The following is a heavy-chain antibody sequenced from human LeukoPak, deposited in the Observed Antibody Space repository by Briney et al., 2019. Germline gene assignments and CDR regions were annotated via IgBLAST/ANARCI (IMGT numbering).Heavy chain of an antibody. J-gene: IGHJ6*04. CDR2: IIPIFGTA. CDR1: GGTFTSYA. CDR3: ARSSASIVVVPAAMHYYYGMDV. V-gene: IGHV1-69*13. D-gene: IGHD2-2*01. Sequence: GASVKVSCKASGGTFTSYAISWVRQAPGQGLEWIGGIIPIFGTANYAQKFQGRVTITADESTSTAYMELSSLRSEDTAVYYCARSSASIVVVPAAMHYYYGMDVWGKGTTVTVSS.